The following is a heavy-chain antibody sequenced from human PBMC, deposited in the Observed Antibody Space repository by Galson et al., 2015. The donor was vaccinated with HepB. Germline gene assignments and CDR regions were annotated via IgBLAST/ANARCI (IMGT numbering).Heavy chain of an antibody. Sequence: SLRLSCAASGFTFSSYGMHWVRQAPGKGLEWVAVISYDGSNKYYADSVKGRFTISRDNSKNTLYLQMNSLRAEDTAVYYCAKDRRRQQLAAYYYGMDVWGQGTTVTVSS. D-gene: IGHD6-13*01. V-gene: IGHV3-30*18. CDR3: AKDRRRQQLAAYYYGMDV. CDR1: GFTFSSYG. J-gene: IGHJ6*02. CDR2: ISYDGSNK.